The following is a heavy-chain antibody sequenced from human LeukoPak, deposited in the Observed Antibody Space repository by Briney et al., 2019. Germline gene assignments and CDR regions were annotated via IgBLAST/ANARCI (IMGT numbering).Heavy chain of an antibody. D-gene: IGHD3-3*01. J-gene: IGHJ6*02. V-gene: IGHV1-18*01. CDR1: GYTFTSYA. Sequence: ASVKVSCKASGYTFTSYAMNWVRQAPGQGLEWMGWISAYNGNTNYAQKLQGRVTMTTDTSTSTAYMELRSLRSDDTAVYYCARDADLYDFWSGLYYYGMDVWGQGTTVTVSS. CDR2: ISAYNGNT. CDR3: ARDADLYDFWSGLYYYGMDV.